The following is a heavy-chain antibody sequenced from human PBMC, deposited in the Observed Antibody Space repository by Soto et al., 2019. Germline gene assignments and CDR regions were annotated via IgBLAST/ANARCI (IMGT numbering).Heavy chain of an antibody. CDR2: INPNSGGT. D-gene: IGHD5-12*01. CDR3: ARDLGGDGYNFGYYYYGMDV. Sequence: ASVKVSCKASGYTFTGYYMHWVRQAPGQGLEWMGWINPNSGGTNYAQKFQGWVTMTRDTSISTAYMELSRLRSDDTAVYYCARDLGGDGYNFGYYYYGMDVWGQGTTVTVSS. V-gene: IGHV1-2*04. J-gene: IGHJ6*02. CDR1: GYTFTGYY.